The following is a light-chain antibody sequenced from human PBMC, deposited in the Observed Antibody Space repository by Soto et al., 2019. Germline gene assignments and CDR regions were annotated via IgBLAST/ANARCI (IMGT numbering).Light chain of an antibody. Sequence: DIQMTQSPSSLSASVGDRVTITCRASQRISSYLNWYQQKPGKAPKLLIYAASSLQSGVPSRFSGSGSGTDFTLTISSLQPEDFATYYCQHSYSTPITFGQGTRLEIK. V-gene: IGKV1-39*01. CDR1: QRISSY. CDR2: AAS. CDR3: QHSYSTPIT. J-gene: IGKJ5*01.